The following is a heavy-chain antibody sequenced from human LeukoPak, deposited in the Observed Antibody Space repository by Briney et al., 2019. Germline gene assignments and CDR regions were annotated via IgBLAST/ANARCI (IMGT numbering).Heavy chain of an antibody. Sequence: GGSLRLSCATSGFTFSSYWMHWVRQAPGKGLVWVSGISWNSGSIGYADSVKGRFTISRDNAKNSLYLQMNSLRAEDTALYYCAKDLYSGSYSVFDYWGQGTLVTVSS. CDR2: ISWNSGSI. CDR1: GFTFSSYW. J-gene: IGHJ4*02. CDR3: AKDLYSGSYSVFDY. D-gene: IGHD1-26*01. V-gene: IGHV3-9*01.